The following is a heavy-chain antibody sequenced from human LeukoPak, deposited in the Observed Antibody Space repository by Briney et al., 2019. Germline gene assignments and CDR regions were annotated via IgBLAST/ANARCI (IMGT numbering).Heavy chain of an antibody. Sequence: TSQTLSLTCAISGDIVSNNIATWNWVRQSPSRGLEWLGRTYYRSRWGNDYAISVKGQITINPDTSRNQFSLQLNSVTPEDTAVYYCVRDSDDYYWALDFWGQGTPVTVSS. J-gene: IGHJ4*02. D-gene: IGHD3-10*01. V-gene: IGHV6-1*01. CDR3: VRDSDDYYWALDF. CDR1: GDIVSNNIAT. CDR2: TYYRSRWGN.